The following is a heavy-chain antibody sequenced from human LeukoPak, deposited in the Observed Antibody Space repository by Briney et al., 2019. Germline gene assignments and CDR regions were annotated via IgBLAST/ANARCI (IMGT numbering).Heavy chain of an antibody. CDR1: GYTFTSYG. D-gene: IGHD3-16*02. V-gene: IGHV1-18*01. CDR2: ISAYNGNT. Sequence: ASVKVSCKASGYTFTSYGISWVRQAAGQQLEWMGWISAYNGNTNYAQKLQGRVTMTTDTSTSTAYMELRSLRSDDTAVYYCAREVITFGGVIVSTYYFDYWGQGTLVTVSS. J-gene: IGHJ4*02. CDR3: AREVITFGGVIVSTYYFDY.